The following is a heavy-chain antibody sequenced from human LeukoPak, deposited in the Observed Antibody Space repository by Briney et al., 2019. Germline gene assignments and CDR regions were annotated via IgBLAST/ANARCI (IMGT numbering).Heavy chain of an antibody. CDR1: GFTFRSYW. J-gene: IGHJ4*02. Sequence: PGGSLRLSCAASGFTFRSYWMTWVRQAPEKGLEWVAKIKQDGSEKYYVDSVKGRFNISRDNANNSLYLQMNSLRAEDTAVYYCAREYYYGSGSYYNGYWGQGTLVTVSS. CDR3: AREYYYGSGSYYNGY. V-gene: IGHV3-7*04. D-gene: IGHD3-10*01. CDR2: IKQDGSEK.